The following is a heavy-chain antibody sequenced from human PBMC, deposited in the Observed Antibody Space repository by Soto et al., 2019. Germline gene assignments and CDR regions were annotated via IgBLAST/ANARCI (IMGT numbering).Heavy chain of an antibody. V-gene: IGHV1-3*01. D-gene: IGHD3-3*01. CDR1: GYTFTSYA. CDR2: INAGNGNT. Sequence: GASVKVSCKASGYTFTSYAMHWVRQAPGQRLEWMGWINAGNGNTKYSQKFQGRVTITRDTSASTAYMELSSLRSEDTAVYYCARGWNAFWSCYYTGQRVPMDVWGQGPTVTVSS. J-gene: IGHJ6*02. CDR3: ARGWNAFWSCYYTGQRVPMDV.